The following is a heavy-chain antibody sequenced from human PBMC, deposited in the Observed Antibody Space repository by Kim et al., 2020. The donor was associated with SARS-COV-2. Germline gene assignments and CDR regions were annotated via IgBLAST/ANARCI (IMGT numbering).Heavy chain of an antibody. CDR3: ARAPASIIAYFDF. V-gene: IGHV3-33*01. D-gene: IGHD2-2*01. Sequence: YYADAVKGRFTISRDNSKGALDLQMTRLTAEDAAMYFCARAPASIIAYFDFWGQGAPVTVSS. J-gene: IGHJ4*02.